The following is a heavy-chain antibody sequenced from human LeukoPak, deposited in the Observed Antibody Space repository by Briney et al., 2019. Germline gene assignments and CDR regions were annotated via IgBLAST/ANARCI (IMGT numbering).Heavy chain of an antibody. CDR1: GFTFSSYA. V-gene: IGHV3-30*09. CDR2: ISYDGSTT. CDR3: ARGHGSGSFLIDY. D-gene: IGHD3-10*01. Sequence: GRSLRLSCSASGFTFSSYAMHWVRQAPGKGLEWVAIISYDGSTTHYSNSVKGRSAISRDNSRNTVYLRMNTLRPEDTAVYYCARGHGSGSFLIDYWGQGTLVTVSS. J-gene: IGHJ4*02.